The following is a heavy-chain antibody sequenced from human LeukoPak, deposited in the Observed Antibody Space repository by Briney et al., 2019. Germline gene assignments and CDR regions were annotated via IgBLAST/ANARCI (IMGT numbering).Heavy chain of an antibody. J-gene: IGHJ4*02. V-gene: IGHV3-23*01. CDR2: IVRSGLTT. D-gene: IGHD3-3*01. Sequence: GGSLRLSCAGAEFTFSSYAMSWVRQAPGKGLEWVSAIVRSGLTTYYADSVKGRFTISRDNSKNTLYLQMSSLRAEDTAVYYCAKDSTIFGAKTHFDYWGQGTLVTVSS. CDR1: EFTFSSYA. CDR3: AKDSTIFGAKTHFDY.